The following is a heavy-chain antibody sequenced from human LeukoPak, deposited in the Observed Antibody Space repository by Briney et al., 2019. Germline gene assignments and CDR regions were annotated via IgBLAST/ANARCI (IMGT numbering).Heavy chain of an antibody. J-gene: IGHJ4*02. CDR1: GFXFSSYS. V-gene: IGHV3-21*01. Sequence: GGSLRLSCAASGFXFSSYSINWVPQAPGKGLEWVSSISSSSSYIYYADSVKGRFTISRDNAKNSLYLQMNSLRAEDTAVYYCARAGTTVTTMDYWGQGTLVTVSS. D-gene: IGHD4-17*01. CDR2: ISSSSSYI. CDR3: ARAGTTVTTMDY.